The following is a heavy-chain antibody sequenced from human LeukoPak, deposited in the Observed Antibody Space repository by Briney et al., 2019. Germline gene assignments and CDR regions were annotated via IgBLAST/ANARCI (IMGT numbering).Heavy chain of an antibody. CDR3: TSYHYGMDV. J-gene: IGHJ6*02. CDR2: IRSKANSYAT. Sequence: GGSLRLSCAASGFTFSGSAMHWVRQASGKGLEWVGRIRSKANSYATAYAASVKGRFTISRGDSKNTAYLQMNSLKTEDTAVYYCTSYHYGMDVWGQGTTVTVSS. CDR1: GFTFSGSA. V-gene: IGHV3-73*01.